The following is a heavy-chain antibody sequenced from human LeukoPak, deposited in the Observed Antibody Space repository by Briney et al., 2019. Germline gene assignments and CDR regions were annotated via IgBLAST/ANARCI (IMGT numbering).Heavy chain of an antibody. D-gene: IGHD2-15*01. V-gene: IGHV4-34*01. CDR3: ARSRGTPDY. Sequence: PSETLSLTCAVYGGAFSGYYWSWIRQPPGKGLEWIGEINHSGSTNYNPSLKSRVTISVDTSKNQFSLKLSSVTAADTAVYYCARSRGTPDYWGQGTLVTVSS. CDR2: INHSGST. J-gene: IGHJ4*02. CDR1: GGAFSGYY.